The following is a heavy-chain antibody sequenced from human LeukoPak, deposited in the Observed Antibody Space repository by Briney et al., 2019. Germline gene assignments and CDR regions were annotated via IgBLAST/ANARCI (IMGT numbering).Heavy chain of an antibody. CDR2: MNPNSGNT. J-gene: IGHJ4*02. Sequence: ASVKVSCKASGYTFTSYDINWVRQPPGKGLEWMGWMNPNSGNTGYAQKFQGRVTMTRNTSISTAYMELSSLRSEDTAVYYCARAYYGSGVGEWGQGTLVTVSS. CDR3: ARAYYGSGVGE. D-gene: IGHD3-10*01. CDR1: GYTFTSYD. V-gene: IGHV1-8*01.